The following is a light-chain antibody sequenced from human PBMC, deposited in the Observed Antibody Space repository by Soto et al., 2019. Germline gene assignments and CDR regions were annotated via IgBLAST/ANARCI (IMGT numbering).Light chain of an antibody. V-gene: IGLV2-14*01. CDR2: EVT. J-gene: IGLJ1*01. CDR1: SSDVGGYDY. Sequence: QSALTQPASVSGSPGQSIAISCTGPSSDVGGYDYVSWYQQHPDKAPKLMIYEVTKRPSGVSNRFSGSKSGNTASLTISGLQPEDEADYYCSSHTSGSTRVFGSGTKLTVL. CDR3: SSHTSGSTRV.